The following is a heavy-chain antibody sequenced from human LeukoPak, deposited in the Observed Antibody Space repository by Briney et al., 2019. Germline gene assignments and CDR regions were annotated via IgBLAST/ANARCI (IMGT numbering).Heavy chain of an antibody. D-gene: IGHD5/OR15-5a*01. CDR1: GYTFTSHY. Sequence: ASVKVSCKASGYTFTSHYLHWVRQAPGQELEWMGWINSNSGATNSAQKFQGRVTLTRDTSISTAYMELSRLRSDDTAVYYCARVPLVSTIPFDYWGQGTLVTVSS. J-gene: IGHJ4*02. CDR2: INSNSGAT. CDR3: ARVPLVSTIPFDY. V-gene: IGHV1-2*02.